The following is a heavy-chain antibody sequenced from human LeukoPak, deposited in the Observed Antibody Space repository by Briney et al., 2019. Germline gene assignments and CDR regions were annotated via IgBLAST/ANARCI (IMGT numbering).Heavy chain of an antibody. V-gene: IGHV4-39*07. Sequence: SETLSLTCTVSGGSISSSSYYWGGIRQPPGKGLGWIGSSYYSGSTYYNPSLKSRITISVDTSKNQFSLKLSSVTAADPAVYYCACIAAAATVYFDYWGQGTLVTVSS. CDR1: GGSISSSSYY. CDR3: ACIAAAATVYFDY. CDR2: SYYSGST. J-gene: IGHJ4*02. D-gene: IGHD6-13*01.